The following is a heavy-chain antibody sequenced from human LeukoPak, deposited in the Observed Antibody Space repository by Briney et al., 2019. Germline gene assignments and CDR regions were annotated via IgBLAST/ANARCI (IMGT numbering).Heavy chain of an antibody. D-gene: IGHD3-16*01. Sequence: GRSLRLSCASSGFIFSSYGMHWVRQAPGKGLVWGAVISYDGSNKYYADSVKGRFTISRDNSKNTPYLQMNSLRAEDTAVYYCARDLREFGWHHVDYWGQRTLVTVSS. J-gene: IGHJ4*02. V-gene: IGHV3-30*03. CDR3: ARDLREFGWHHVDY. CDR2: ISYDGSNK. CDR1: GFIFSSYG.